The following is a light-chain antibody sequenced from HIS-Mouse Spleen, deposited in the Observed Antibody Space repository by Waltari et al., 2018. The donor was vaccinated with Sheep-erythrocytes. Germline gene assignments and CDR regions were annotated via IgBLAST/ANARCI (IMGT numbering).Light chain of an antibody. J-gene: IGKJ4*01. Sequence: DIVMTQSPDSLAVSLGERATINCKSSQSVLYSSNNKNYLAWYQKKPGQPPKLLIYRASTRESGVPDRFSGSGSGTDFTLTISSLQAEDVAVYYCQQYYSTLTFGGGTKVEIK. CDR2: RAS. V-gene: IGKV4-1*01. CDR1: QSVLYSSNNKNY. CDR3: QQYYSTLT.